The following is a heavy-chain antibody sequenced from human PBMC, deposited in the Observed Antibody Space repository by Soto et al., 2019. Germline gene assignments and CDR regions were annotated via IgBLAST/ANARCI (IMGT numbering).Heavy chain of an antibody. CDR2: ISGSGIT. J-gene: IGHJ4*02. V-gene: IGHV3-23*01. CDR1: GFTSTNYA. Sequence: PGGSLRLSCAASGFTSTNYAMNWVRQAPGKGLQWVSAISGSGITYYADSVKGRFTISRDNSKSTVFLQMNSLRADDTAVYYCASQARIVGATPDYWGQGTLVTVSS. D-gene: IGHD1-26*01. CDR3: ASQARIVGATPDY.